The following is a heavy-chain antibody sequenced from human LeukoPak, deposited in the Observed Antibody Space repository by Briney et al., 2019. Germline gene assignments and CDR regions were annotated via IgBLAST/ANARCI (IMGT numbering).Heavy chain of an antibody. D-gene: IGHD2-2*01. CDR2: ISYDGSNK. CDR3: ARDLGYCSSTSCQIDY. CDR1: GFTFSSYG. J-gene: IGHJ4*02. V-gene: IGHV3-30*03. Sequence: PGGSLRLSCAASGFTFSSYGMHWVCLAPGKGLEWVAVISYDGSNKYYADSVKGRFTISRDNSKNTLYLQMNSLRAEDTAVYYCARDLGYCSSTSCQIDYWGQGTLVTVSS.